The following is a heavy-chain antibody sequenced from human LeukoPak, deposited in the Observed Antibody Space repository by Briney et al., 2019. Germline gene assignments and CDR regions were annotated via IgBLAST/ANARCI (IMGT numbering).Heavy chain of an antibody. CDR1: GFTFSSYS. J-gene: IGHJ4*02. V-gene: IGHV3-21*01. Sequence: GSLRLSCAASGFTFSSYSMNWVRQAPGKRLECVSSISSSSSYIYYADSVKGRFTISRDNAKNSLYLQMNSLRAEDTAVYYCARSSSYSSSWYGEVDYFDYWGQGTLVTVSS. CDR2: ISSSSSYI. CDR3: ARSSSYSSSWYGEVDYFDY. D-gene: IGHD6-13*01.